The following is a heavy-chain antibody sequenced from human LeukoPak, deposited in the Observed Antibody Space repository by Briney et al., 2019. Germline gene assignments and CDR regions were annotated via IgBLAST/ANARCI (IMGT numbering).Heavy chain of an antibody. CDR3: AKDEGYSGSYYDFDY. V-gene: IGHV3-23*01. J-gene: IGHJ4*02. Sequence: PGGSLRLSCAASGFTFSSYAMSWVRQAPGKGLEWVSAISGSGGSTYYADSVKGRFTTSRDNSKNTQYLQMNSLRAEDTAVYYCAKDEGYSGSYYDFDYWGQGTLVTVSS. D-gene: IGHD1-26*01. CDR1: GFTFSSYA. CDR2: ISGSGGST.